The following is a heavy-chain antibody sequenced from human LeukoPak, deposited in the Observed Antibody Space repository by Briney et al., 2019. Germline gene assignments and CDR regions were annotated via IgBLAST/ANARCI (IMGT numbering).Heavy chain of an antibody. D-gene: IGHD1-26*01. CDR1: GFTFTSSA. J-gene: IGHJ4*02. CDR3: AAELVGATSGFDY. CDR2: IVVGSGNT. V-gene: IGHV1-58*01. Sequence: GASVKVSCKASGFTFTSSAVQWVRQARGQRLKWIGWIVVGSGNTNYAQKFQERVTITRDMSTSTAYMELSSLRSEDTAVYYCAAELVGATSGFDYWGQGTLVTVSS.